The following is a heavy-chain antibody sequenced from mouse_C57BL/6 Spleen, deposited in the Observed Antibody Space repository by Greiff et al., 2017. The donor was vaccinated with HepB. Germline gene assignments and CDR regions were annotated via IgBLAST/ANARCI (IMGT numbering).Heavy chain of an antibody. V-gene: IGHV1-82*01. CDR3: AREGGEEWLRRRYAMDY. CDR2: IYPGDGDT. Sequence: VQGVESGPELVKPGASVKISCKASGYAFSSSWMNWVKQRPGKGLEWIGRIYPGDGDTNYNGKFKGKATLTADKSSSTAYMQLSSLTSEDSAVYFCAREGGEEWLRRRYAMDYWGQGTSVTVSS. J-gene: IGHJ4*01. CDR1: GYAFSSSW. D-gene: IGHD2-2*01.